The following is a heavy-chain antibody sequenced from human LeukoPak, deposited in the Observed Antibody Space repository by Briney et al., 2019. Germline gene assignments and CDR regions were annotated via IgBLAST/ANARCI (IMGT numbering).Heavy chain of an antibody. J-gene: IGHJ3*02. CDR2: IYYSGRT. D-gene: IGHD4-17*01. Sequence: PSETLSLTCTVSGGSISSYYWSWIRQPPGKGLEWIGYIYYSGRTNYNPSLKSRVTISADTSKNQFSLKLSSVTAADTAVYYCARHEDYGDYAGAFDIWGQGTMVTVSS. CDR1: GGSISSYY. V-gene: IGHV4-59*08. CDR3: ARHEDYGDYAGAFDI.